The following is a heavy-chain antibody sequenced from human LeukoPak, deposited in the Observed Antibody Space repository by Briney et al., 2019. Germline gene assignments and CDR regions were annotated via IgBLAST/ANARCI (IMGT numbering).Heavy chain of an antibody. CDR1: GGSFSGYY. J-gene: IGHJ4*02. D-gene: IGHD3-10*01. CDR2: IYYSGST. Sequence: PSETLSLTCAVYGGSFSGYYWSWIRQPPGKGLEWIGSIYYSGSTYYNPSLKSRVTISVDTSKNQFSLKLSSVTAADPAVYYCASNVLLWFGELSHVDYWGQGTLVTVSS. V-gene: IGHV4-34*01. CDR3: ASNVLLWFGELSHVDY.